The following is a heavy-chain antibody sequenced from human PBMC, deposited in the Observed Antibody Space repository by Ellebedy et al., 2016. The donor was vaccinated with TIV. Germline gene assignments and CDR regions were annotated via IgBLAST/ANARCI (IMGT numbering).Heavy chain of an antibody. CDR1: GYTFTSYG. CDR3: ASRRGGYAPGWFDP. D-gene: IGHD5-12*01. Sequence: AASVKVSCKASGYTFTSYGISWVRQAPGQGLEWMGWINPNSGGTNYAQKFQGRVTMTRDTSISTAYMELSRLRSDDTAVYYCASRRGGYAPGWFDPWGQGTLVTVSS. J-gene: IGHJ5*02. V-gene: IGHV1-2*02. CDR2: INPNSGGT.